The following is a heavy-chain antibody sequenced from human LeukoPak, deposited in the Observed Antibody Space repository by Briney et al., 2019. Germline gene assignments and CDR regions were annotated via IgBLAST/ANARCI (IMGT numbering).Heavy chain of an antibody. V-gene: IGHV4-61*08. Sequence: SETLSLTCAVSGGSISSGGYYWSWIRQPPGTGLEWIGYISYSGSTNYNPSLKSRVTISLDTSKNQFSLKLSSVTAADTAVYYCAGHHPRNTVDFWGQGTLVTVSS. CDR1: GGSISSGGYY. D-gene: IGHD2/OR15-2a*01. CDR3: AGHHPRNTVDF. J-gene: IGHJ4*02. CDR2: ISYSGST.